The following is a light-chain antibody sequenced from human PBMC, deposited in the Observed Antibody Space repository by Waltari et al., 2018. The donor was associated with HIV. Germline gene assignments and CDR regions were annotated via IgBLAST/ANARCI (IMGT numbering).Light chain of an antibody. V-gene: IGLV3-1*01. CDR1: KLGDKY. Sequence: SYELIQPPSVSVSPGQTASLTCSGAKLGDKYACWHQQKPAQSPVLVIHQDRKRPSGIPVRFAGSNAGSTAARTISGSQAMDEADYYSQAWDSRSVVFGGGTKRSFL. CDR3: QAWDSRSVV. J-gene: IGLJ2*01. CDR2: QDR.